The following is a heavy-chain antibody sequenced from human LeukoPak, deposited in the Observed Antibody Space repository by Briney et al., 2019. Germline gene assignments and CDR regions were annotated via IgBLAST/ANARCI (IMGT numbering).Heavy chain of an antibody. Sequence: GGSLRLSCAASGFSFSNVRMHWVRHAPGMGLVWVSQINPDGTAALYADPVKGRFTISRDNAKNTLYLRMSTLRADDTAVYYCAKGSNFAFDNWGQGILVTVSS. V-gene: IGHV3-74*01. D-gene: IGHD1-1*01. CDR1: GFSFSNVR. CDR3: AKGSNFAFDN. J-gene: IGHJ4*02. CDR2: INPDGTAA.